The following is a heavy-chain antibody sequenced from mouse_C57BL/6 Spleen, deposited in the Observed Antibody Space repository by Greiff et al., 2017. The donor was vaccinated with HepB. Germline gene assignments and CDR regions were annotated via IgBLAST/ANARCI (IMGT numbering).Heavy chain of an antibody. V-gene: IGHV1-69*01. D-gene: IGHD4-1*02. CDR2: IDPSDSYT. Sequence: QVHVKQPGAELVMPGASVKLSCKASGYTFTSYWMHWVKQRPGQGLEWIGEIDPSDSYTNYNQKFKGKSTLTVDKSSSTAYMQLSSLTSEDSAVYYCARSTFDYWGQGTTLTVSS. CDR3: ARSTFDY. J-gene: IGHJ2*01. CDR1: GYTFTSYW.